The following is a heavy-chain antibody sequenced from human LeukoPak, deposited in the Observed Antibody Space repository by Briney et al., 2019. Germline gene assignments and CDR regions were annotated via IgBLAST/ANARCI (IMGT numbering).Heavy chain of an antibody. CDR3: ARDPSQHHYDFWSGYFDY. Sequence: GGSLRLSCAASGFSFNSYWMHWVRQAPGKGLVWVSQIKTDGSGIGYADSVKGRFTISIDRATNTLYLEMNSLRAEDTAVYYCARDPSQHHYDFWSGYFDYWGQGTLVTVSS. CDR2: IKTDGSGI. V-gene: IGHV3-74*01. CDR1: GFSFNSYW. J-gene: IGHJ4*02. D-gene: IGHD3-3*01.